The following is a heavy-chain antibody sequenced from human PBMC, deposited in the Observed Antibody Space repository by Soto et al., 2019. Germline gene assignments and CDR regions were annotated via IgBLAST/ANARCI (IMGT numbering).Heavy chain of an antibody. D-gene: IGHD7-27*01. Sequence: QLQLVESGGGVVQPGRSLRLSCAASGFTFSNYDMHWVRQAPGKGLEWVAGISYDGTKTYYADSVTGRFTVSRDNSKNTLYLQMNSLRVEDTAVYYCARVTGDRYYYYYMDVWGKGNTVTVSS. J-gene: IGHJ6*03. CDR1: GFTFSNYD. CDR3: ARVTGDRYYYYYMDV. V-gene: IGHV3-33*05. CDR2: ISYDGTKT.